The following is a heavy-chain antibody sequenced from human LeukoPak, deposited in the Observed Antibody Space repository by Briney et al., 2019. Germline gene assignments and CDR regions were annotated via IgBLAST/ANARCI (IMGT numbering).Heavy chain of an antibody. D-gene: IGHD4-17*01. J-gene: IGHJ4*02. V-gene: IGHV1-2*02. CDR2: INPNNGGT. CDR3: ARDLCYGVYAHTPDY. CDR1: GFTFNDHY. Sequence: ASVKVSCKASGFTFNDHYMHWVRHAPGQGLVWMGWINPNNGGTNYAQEFSGRFTMTRDTSISTVYMELHSLRSDDTAVYYCARDLCYGVYAHTPDYWGQGTLVTVSS.